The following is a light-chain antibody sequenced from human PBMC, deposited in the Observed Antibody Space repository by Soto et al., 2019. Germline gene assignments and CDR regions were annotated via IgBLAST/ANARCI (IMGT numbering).Light chain of an antibody. CDR2: KAS. CDR1: QTISSW. Sequence: DIQMTQSPSTLSGSVGDRVTITCRASQTISSWLAWYQQKPGKAPKLLIYKASTLETGVPSRFSGSGSGTEFTLSISSLQSDDFATDYCQQYNSYSFGQGTKVDIK. J-gene: IGKJ1*01. V-gene: IGKV1-5*03. CDR3: QQYNSYS.